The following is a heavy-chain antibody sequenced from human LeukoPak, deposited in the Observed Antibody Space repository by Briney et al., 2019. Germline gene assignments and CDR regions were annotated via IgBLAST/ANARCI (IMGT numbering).Heavy chain of an antibody. V-gene: IGHV5-51*01. Sequence: GESLKISCTASGYSFASSWIAWVRQMPGKGLEWMGIIFPDDSNTGYNPSFQGQVTMSADKSVSTAYLQWSSLKASDTAMYYCARGSLSGYRDAFDIWGQGTMVTVSS. CDR2: IFPDDSNT. CDR1: GYSFASSW. D-gene: IGHD3-9*01. J-gene: IGHJ3*02. CDR3: ARGSLSGYRDAFDI.